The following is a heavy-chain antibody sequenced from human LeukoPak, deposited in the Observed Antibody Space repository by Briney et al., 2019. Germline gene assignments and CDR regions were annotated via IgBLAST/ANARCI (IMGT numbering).Heavy chain of an antibody. CDR3: ARSIVGATDY. J-gene: IGHJ4*02. V-gene: IGHV1-46*01. D-gene: IGHD1-26*01. Sequence: ASVKVSCKASGYTFTRYYIHWVRQSPGQGLEWMGIINPSVDNTNYAQKFQGRVTMTRDTSTSTVYMELSSLRSEDTAVYYCARSIVGATDYWGQGTLVTVSS. CDR1: GYTFTRYY. CDR2: INPSVDNT.